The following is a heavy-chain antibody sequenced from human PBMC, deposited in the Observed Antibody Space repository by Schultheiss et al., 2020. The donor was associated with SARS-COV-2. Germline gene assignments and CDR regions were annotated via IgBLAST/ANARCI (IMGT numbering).Heavy chain of an antibody. V-gene: IGHV3-23*01. CDR1: GFTFSSYA. CDR3: AKEGGDIVVVPAAIPRKWLDWDAFDI. Sequence: GESLKISCAASGFTFSSYAMSWGRQAPGKGLEWVSIISGSGGDTYYADSVKGRFTISRDNSKNTLYLQMNSLRAEDTAVYYCAKEGGDIVVVPAAIPRKWLDWDAFDIWGQGTMVTVSS. CDR2: ISGSGGDT. D-gene: IGHD2-2*02. J-gene: IGHJ3*02.